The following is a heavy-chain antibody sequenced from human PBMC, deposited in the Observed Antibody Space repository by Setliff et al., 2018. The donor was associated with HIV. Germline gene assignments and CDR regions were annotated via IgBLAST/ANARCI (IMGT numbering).Heavy chain of an antibody. D-gene: IGHD3-10*01. Sequence: PGESLKISCKASGYSFSTYWIGWVRQMPWKGLEWMGFVYPGDSDSRYSPSLQGQVTISADTSLKTAHLQWSSLKASDTATYFCVRLNRGSTWSIASDRGFFDPWGQGTLVTVS. J-gene: IGHJ5*02. CDR3: VRLNRGSTWSIASDRGFFDP. CDR2: VYPGDSDS. V-gene: IGHV5-51*01. CDR1: GYSFSTYW.